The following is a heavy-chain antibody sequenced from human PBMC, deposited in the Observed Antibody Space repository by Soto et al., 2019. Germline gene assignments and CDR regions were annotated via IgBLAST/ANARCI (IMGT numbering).Heavy chain of an antibody. CDR3: VREDGLVGSNSAFDQ. CDR2: INGRSNYK. D-gene: IGHD7-27*01. Sequence: EVELLESGGGLVKPGGSLRLSCAASGFSFSTYNMNWVRQATGKGLEWVSSINGRSNYKYYTDSVKGRFTISRDNPKNSLYLQMDRLRVEDTAVYYCVREDGLVGSNSAFDQWGQGTLVIVSS. J-gene: IGHJ4*02. CDR1: GFSFSTYN. V-gene: IGHV3-21*02.